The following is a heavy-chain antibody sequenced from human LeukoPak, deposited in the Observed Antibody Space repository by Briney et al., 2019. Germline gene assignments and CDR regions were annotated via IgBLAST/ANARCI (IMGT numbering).Heavy chain of an antibody. V-gene: IGHV3-23*01. CDR1: GFTFSSYA. Sequence: GGSLRLSCAASGFTFSSYAMSWVRQAPGKGLEWVSAISGSGGSTYYADSVKGRFTISRDNSKNTLYLQMNSLRAEDTAVYYCAKDLDGWSSSWCEDFDYWGQGTLVTVSS. CDR3: AKDLDGWSSSWCEDFDY. D-gene: IGHD6-13*01. J-gene: IGHJ4*02. CDR2: ISGSGGST.